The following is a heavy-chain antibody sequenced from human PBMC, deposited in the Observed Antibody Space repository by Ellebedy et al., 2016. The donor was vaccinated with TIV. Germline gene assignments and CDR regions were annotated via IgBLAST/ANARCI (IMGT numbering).Heavy chain of an antibody. CDR2: NHPDGSDT. V-gene: IGHV5-51*01. D-gene: IGHD1-1*01. Sequence: GESLKISXKGSGYKFSSYWIGWVRQMPGKGLEWMGINHPDGSDTRYRPSLQGQVTISADKSISTAYLQWSSLKASDTAIYYCAIAEDGTTHFDYWGQGTLVTVSS. CDR3: AIAEDGTTHFDY. CDR1: GYKFSSYW. J-gene: IGHJ4*02.